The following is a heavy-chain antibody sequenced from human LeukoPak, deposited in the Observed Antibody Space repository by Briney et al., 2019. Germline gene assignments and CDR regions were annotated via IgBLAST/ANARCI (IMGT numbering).Heavy chain of an antibody. CDR3: ARTYYYDSSGYLYFFDY. D-gene: IGHD3-22*01. J-gene: IGHJ4*02. CDR2: IYYSGST. Sequence: SETLSLTCTVSGGSISSYYWSWIRQPPGKGLEWIGYIYYSGSTNYNPSLKSRVTISVATSENQLSLKLSSVTAADTAVYYCARTYYYDSSGYLYFFDYWGQGTLVTVSS. CDR1: GGSISSYY. V-gene: IGHV4-59*01.